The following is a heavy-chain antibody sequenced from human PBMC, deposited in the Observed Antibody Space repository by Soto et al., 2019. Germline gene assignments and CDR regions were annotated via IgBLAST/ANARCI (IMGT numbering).Heavy chain of an antibody. J-gene: IGHJ4*02. CDR1: GGSIRSDFHY. D-gene: IGHD4-17*01. Sequence: QVQLQESGPGLVKPSQTLSLTCTVSGGSIRSDFHYWSWFRQLPGKGLEWIGYIYSSGSTYYNPSLKSQVSISVDTSKTQFSLKLSSVTAADTAVYYCARGPTVTTDYWGQGALVTVSS. CDR2: IYSSGST. CDR3: ARGPTVTTDY. V-gene: IGHV4-30-4*01.